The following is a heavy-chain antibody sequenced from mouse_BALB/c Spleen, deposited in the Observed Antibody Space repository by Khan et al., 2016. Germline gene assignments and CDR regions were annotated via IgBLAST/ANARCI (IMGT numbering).Heavy chain of an antibody. CDR1: GFTFTDYY. J-gene: IGHJ1*01. D-gene: IGHD1-1*01. V-gene: IGHV7-3*02. CDR2: IRNKANGYTT. CDR3: ARDMTTVASYWYFDV. Sequence: EVELVESGGGLVQPGGSLRLSCATSGFTFTDYYMSWVRQPPGKALEWLGFIRNKANGYTTEYSASVKGRFTISRDNSQSILYLQMNTLRAEDSATYYCARDMTTVASYWYFDVWGAGTTVTVSS.